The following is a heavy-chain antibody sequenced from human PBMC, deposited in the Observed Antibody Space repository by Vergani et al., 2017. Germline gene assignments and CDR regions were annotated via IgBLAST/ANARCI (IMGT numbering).Heavy chain of an antibody. Sequence: QVQLQQWGAGLLKPSETLSLTCAVYGGSFSGYYWSWIRQPPGKGLEWFGEINQGGRTNYNPSLKSRVTISVDTSKNRFSLKLSSVTAAYTAVYYCARGDYCSGGSCYHDYYSGMDVWGQGTTVTVSS. CDR2: INQGGRT. J-gene: IGHJ6*02. D-gene: IGHD2-15*01. V-gene: IGHV4-34*01. CDR1: GGSFSGYY. CDR3: ARGDYCSGGSCYHDYYSGMDV.